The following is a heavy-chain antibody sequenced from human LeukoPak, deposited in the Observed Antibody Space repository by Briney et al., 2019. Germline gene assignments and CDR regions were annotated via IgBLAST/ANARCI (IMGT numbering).Heavy chain of an antibody. CDR2: ISGRGGST. CDR1: GFTFSSYA. CDR3: AKLPIPIVVVPAAINQAVAVYFDY. Sequence: GGSLRLSCAASGFTFSSYAMSWVRQAPGKGLEWVSAISGRGGSTYYADSVKGRFTISRDNSKNTLYLQMNSLRAEDTAVYYCAKLPIPIVVVPAAINQAVAVYFDYWGQGTLVTVSS. J-gene: IGHJ4*02. D-gene: IGHD2-2*02. V-gene: IGHV3-23*01.